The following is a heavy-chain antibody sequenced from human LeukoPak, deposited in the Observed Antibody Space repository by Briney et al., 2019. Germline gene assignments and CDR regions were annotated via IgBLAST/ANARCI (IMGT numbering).Heavy chain of an antibody. CDR2: IYYSGST. J-gene: IGHJ3*02. CDR1: GGSISSYY. D-gene: IGHD5-18*01. V-gene: IGHV4-59*01. Sequence: PSETLSLACTVSGGSISSYYWSWIRQPPGKGLEWIGYIYYSGSTNYNPSLKSRVTISVDTSKNQFSLKLSSVTAADTAVYYCASSDVDTPDAFDIWGQGTMVTVSS. CDR3: ASSDVDTPDAFDI.